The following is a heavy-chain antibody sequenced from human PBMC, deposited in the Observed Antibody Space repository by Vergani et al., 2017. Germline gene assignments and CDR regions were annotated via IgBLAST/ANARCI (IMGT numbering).Heavy chain of an antibody. D-gene: IGHD3-10*01. Sequence: EVQLVQSGAEVKKPGESLKISCKGSGYSFTSYWIGWVRQMPGKGLEWMGIIYPGDSDTRYSPSFQGQVTISADKSISTAYLQWSSLKASDTSMYYCARLRKDGVVRGVITKRYWYFDLWGRGTLVTVSS. CDR2: IYPGDSDT. V-gene: IGHV5-51*01. CDR3: ARLRKDGVVRGVITKRYWYFDL. CDR1: GYSFTSYW. J-gene: IGHJ2*01.